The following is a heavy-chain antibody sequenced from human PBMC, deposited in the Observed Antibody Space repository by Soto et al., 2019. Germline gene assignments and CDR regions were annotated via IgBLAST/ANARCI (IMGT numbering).Heavy chain of an antibody. CDR1: GLSFNIYW. V-gene: IGHV3-74*01. CDR2: INRDGSHT. CDR3: AGGMAGLDV. Sequence: EVQLVESGGGLVQPGGYLRLSCAASGLSFNIYWMHWVRQVPGKGLVWLARINRDGSHTIYVESVKGRFTISRDDAKNTVFLQMDSLRDEDTGVYYCAGGMAGLDVWCQGTTVTVSS. J-gene: IGHJ6*02.